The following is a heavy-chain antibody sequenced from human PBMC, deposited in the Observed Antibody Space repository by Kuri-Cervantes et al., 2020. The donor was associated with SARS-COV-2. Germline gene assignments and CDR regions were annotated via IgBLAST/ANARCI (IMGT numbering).Heavy chain of an antibody. J-gene: IGHJ4*02. V-gene: IGHV1-69*13. CDR1: GGTFSSYA. Sequence: SVKVSCKASGGTFSSYAISWVRQAPGQGLEWMGGIIPIFGTPNYAQKFQGRVTITADESTSTAYMELRSLRSDDTAVYYCATEGYSGTFDYWGQGTLVTVSS. CDR3: ATEGYSGTFDY. D-gene: IGHD5-12*01. CDR2: IIPIFGTP.